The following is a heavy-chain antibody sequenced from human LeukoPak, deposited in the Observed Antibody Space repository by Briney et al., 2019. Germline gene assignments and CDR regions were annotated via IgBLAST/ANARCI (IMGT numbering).Heavy chain of an antibody. CDR3: ARWAAAIGIDWFDP. CDR1: GFTFSSYE. D-gene: IGHD2-2*01. J-gene: IGHJ5*02. V-gene: IGHV3-48*03. CDR2: ISSSGSTI. Sequence: GGSLRLSCAASGFTFSSYEMNWVRQAPGKGLGWVSYISSSGSTIYYADSVKGRFTISRDNAKNSLYLQMISLRAEDTAVYYCARWAAAIGIDWFDPWGQGTLVTVSS.